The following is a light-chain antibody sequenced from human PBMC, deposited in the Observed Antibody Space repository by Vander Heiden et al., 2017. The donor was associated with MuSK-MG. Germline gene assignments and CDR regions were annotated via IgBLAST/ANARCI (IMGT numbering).Light chain of an antibody. CDR3: QQRSNWPHT. CDR1: QSVSSY. J-gene: IGKJ5*01. Sequence: EIVLTQSPATLSLSPGERATLSCRASQSVSSYLAWYQQKPGQAPRLLIYDASNSSTGIRARFSGSGSWTDFTLTISSLVPEDFAVYYCQQRSNWPHTFGQGTRLEIK. CDR2: DAS. V-gene: IGKV3-11*01.